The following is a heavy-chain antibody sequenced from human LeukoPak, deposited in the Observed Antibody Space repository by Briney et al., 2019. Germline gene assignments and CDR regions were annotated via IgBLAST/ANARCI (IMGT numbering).Heavy chain of an antibody. CDR3: ARRGSSSSWYY. CDR1: GFTFSTYA. Sequence: PGGSLRLSCAASGFTFSTYAMSWVRQAPGKGLEWVSVIYSGGSTYYADSVKGRFTISRDNSKNTLYLQMNSLRAEDTAVYYCARRGSSSSWYYWGQGTLVTVSS. V-gene: IGHV3-66*04. CDR2: IYSGGST. J-gene: IGHJ4*02. D-gene: IGHD6-13*01.